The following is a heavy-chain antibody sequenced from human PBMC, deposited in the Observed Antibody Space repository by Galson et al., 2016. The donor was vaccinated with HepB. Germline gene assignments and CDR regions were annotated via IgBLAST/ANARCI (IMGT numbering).Heavy chain of an antibody. Sequence: SETLSLTCTVSGGSISGYYWSWLRQPPGKGPEWIGYIHYTGTTNYSPSLESRVTISVDTSENRFSLTVRSVTAADTAVYYCARKYSRFWFDSWGQGTLVAVSS. D-gene: IGHD4-11*01. CDR3: ARKYSRFWFDS. CDR2: IHYTGTT. V-gene: IGHV4-59*01. J-gene: IGHJ5*01. CDR1: GGSISGYY.